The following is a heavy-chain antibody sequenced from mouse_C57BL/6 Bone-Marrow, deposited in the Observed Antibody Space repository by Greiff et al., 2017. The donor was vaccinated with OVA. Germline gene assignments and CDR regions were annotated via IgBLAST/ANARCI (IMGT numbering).Heavy chain of an antibody. CDR1: GFNIKDDY. CDR2: IDPENGDT. Sequence: VQLQQSGAELVRPGASVKLSCTASGFNIKDDYMHWVKQRPEPGLEWIGWIDPENGDTEYASKFQGKATITADTSSNTAYLQLSSLTSEDTAVYYCTTGDYFDYWGQGTTLTVSS. J-gene: IGHJ2*01. CDR3: TTGDYFDY. V-gene: IGHV14-4*01.